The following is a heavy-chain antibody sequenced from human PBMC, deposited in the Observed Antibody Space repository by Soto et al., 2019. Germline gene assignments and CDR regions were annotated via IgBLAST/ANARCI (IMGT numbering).Heavy chain of an antibody. CDR1: GGSISSSSYY. CDR3: ARLWLRGGYFDY. D-gene: IGHD5-12*01. J-gene: IGHJ4*02. Sequence: SETLSLTCTVSGGSISSSSYYWGWIRQPPGKGLEWIGSIYYSGSTYYNPSLKSRVTISVDTSKNQFSLKLSSVTAADTAVYYCARLWLRGGYFDYWGQGTLVTVSS. V-gene: IGHV4-39*01. CDR2: IYYSGST.